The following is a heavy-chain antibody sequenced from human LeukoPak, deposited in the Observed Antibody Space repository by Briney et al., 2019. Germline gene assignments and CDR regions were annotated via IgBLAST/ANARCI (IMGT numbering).Heavy chain of an antibody. CDR3: ARQVPPYCSGGSCYPWFDP. CDR1: GYSFTSYW. J-gene: IGHJ5*02. CDR2: IYPGDSDT. V-gene: IGHV5-51*01. D-gene: IGHD2-15*01. Sequence: GESLKISCKGSGYSFTSYWIGWVRQMPGKGLEWMGIIYPGDSDTRYSPSLQGQFTISADKSISTAYLQWSSLKASDTAMYYCARQVPPYCSGGSCYPWFDPWGQGTLVTVSS.